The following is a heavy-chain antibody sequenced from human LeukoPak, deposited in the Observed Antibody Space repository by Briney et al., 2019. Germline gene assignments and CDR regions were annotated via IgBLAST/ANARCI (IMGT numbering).Heavy chain of an antibody. Sequence: HEASVKVSCKASGGTFSSYAISWVRQAPGQGLEWMGRIIPIFGIANYAQKFQGRVTITAAKSPSTAYMALSSLRSEDTAVYYCASYRYGRGRRGYYYFDDWGQGTLVTVPS. CDR2: IIPIFGIA. CDR3: ASYRYGRGRRGYYYFDD. V-gene: IGHV1-69*04. J-gene: IGHJ4*02. D-gene: IGHD3-16*02. CDR1: GGTFSSYA.